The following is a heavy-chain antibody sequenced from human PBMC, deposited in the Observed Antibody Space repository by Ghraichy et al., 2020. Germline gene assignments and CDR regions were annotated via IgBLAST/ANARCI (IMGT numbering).Heavy chain of an antibody. V-gene: IGHV4-59*01. CDR3: ARHTSSGDGMDV. CDR1: GGSISSYS. CDR2: IYYRGST. D-gene: IGHD3-22*01. J-gene: IGHJ6*02. Sequence: SETLSLTCTVSGGSISSYSWSWMRQPPGKGLQWIGYIYYRGSTNYSPSLKSRVTISVDTSKNQFSLSLSSVTAADTALYYCARHTSSGDGMDVWGQGTTVTVSS.